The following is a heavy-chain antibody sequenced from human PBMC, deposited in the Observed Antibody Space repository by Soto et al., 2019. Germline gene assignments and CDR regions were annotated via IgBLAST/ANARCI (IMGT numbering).Heavy chain of an antibody. CDR2: IIPIFGTA. CDR3: ASSPNYYDSSGYNFQH. CDR1: GGTFSSYA. Sequence: QVQLVQSGAEVKKPGSSVKVSCKASGGTFSSYAISWVRQAPGQGLEWMGGIIPIFGTANYAQKFQGRVTITADESTSTGYMELSSLRSEDTAVYYCASSPNYYDSSGYNFQHWGQGTLVTVSS. J-gene: IGHJ1*01. V-gene: IGHV1-69*12. D-gene: IGHD3-22*01.